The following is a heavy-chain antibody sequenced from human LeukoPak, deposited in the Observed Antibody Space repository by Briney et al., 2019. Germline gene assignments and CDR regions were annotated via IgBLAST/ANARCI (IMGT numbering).Heavy chain of an antibody. D-gene: IGHD3-22*01. Sequence: HPGGSLRLSCAASGFTFSSYGMHWVRQAPGKGLEWVAVISYDGSNKYYADSVKGRFTISRDNSKNTLYLQMNSLRAEDTAVYYCAKVLSKGGGYYLTDFWGQGTLVTVSS. V-gene: IGHV3-30*18. J-gene: IGHJ4*02. CDR2: ISYDGSNK. CDR3: AKVLSKGGGYYLTDF. CDR1: GFTFSSYG.